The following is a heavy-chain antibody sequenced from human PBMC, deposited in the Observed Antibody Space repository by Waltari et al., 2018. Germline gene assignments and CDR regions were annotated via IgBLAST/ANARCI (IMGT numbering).Heavy chain of an antibody. Sequence: QVQLVESGGGVVQPGGSLRLSCAASGFTFSSYGMHWVRQAPGKGLEWVAFIRYDGSNKYYADSVKGRFTISRDNSKNTLYLQMNSLRAEDTAVYYCAREAITWFRESPDYWGQGTLVTVSS. CDR1: GFTFSSYG. CDR3: AREAITWFRESPDY. V-gene: IGHV3-30*02. J-gene: IGHJ4*02. D-gene: IGHD3-10*01. CDR2: IRYDGSNK.